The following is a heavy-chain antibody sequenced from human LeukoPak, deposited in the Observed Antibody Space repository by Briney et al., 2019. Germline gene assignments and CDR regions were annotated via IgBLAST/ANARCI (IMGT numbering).Heavy chain of an antibody. CDR2: IYTSGST. CDR1: GGSISSYY. Sequence: SETLSLTCTVAGGSISSYYWSWIRQPPGKGLEWIGHIYTSGSTNYNPSLKSRVTISVDTSKNQFSLNLNSVTAADTAVYYCARQIRGGSFDIWGQGTMVTVSS. CDR3: ARQIRGGSFDI. D-gene: IGHD2-15*01. V-gene: IGHV4-4*09. J-gene: IGHJ3*02.